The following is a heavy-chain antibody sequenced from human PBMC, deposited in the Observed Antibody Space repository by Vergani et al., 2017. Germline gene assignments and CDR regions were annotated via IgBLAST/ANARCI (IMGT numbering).Heavy chain of an antibody. Sequence: QVQLVESGGGLVKPGGSLRLSCAASGFTFSDYYMSWIRQAPGKGLEWIGEINHSGSTNYNPSLKSRVTISVDTSKNQFSLKLSSVTAADTAVYYCARGIAARPYDYWGQGTLVTVSS. J-gene: IGHJ4*02. CDR3: ARGIAARPYDY. V-gene: IGHV4-34*01. CDR2: INHSGST. CDR1: GFTFSDYY. D-gene: IGHD6-6*01.